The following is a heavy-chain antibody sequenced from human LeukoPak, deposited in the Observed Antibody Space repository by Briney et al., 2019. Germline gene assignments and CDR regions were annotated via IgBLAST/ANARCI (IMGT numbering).Heavy chain of an antibody. J-gene: IGHJ3*02. CDR3: ARHWGYYGSGSHRAFDI. Sequence: GESLKISCKGSGYSFSDYWIGWVRQMPGKGLEWMGIIYPGGSNSKYSPSFQGQVIISADRSINTAYLQWSGLKASDTAMYYCARHWGYYGSGSHRAFDIWGQGTTVTVSS. V-gene: IGHV5-51*01. CDR1: GYSFSDYW. CDR2: IYPGGSNS. D-gene: IGHD3-10*01.